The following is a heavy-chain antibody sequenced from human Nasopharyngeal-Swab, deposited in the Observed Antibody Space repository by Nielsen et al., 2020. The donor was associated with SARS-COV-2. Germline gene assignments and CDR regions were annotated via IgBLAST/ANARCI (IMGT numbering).Heavy chain of an antibody. Sequence: GESLKISCAVSGFTFSAYALSWVRQAPGKGLEWVSGISVSGGNTYYADSVVGRFTISRDNSNSRLFLQINSLRAEDTAVYYCARASWGLSVFDRWGQGTLVTVSS. V-gene: IGHV3-23*01. CDR2: ISVSGGNT. J-gene: IGHJ4*02. CDR3: ARASWGLSVFDR. CDR1: GFTFSAYA. D-gene: IGHD3-16*01.